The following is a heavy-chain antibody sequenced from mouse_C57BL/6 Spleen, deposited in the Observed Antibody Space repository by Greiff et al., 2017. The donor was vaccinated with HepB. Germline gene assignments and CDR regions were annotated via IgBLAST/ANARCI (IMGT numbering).Heavy chain of an antibody. CDR1: GFTFSSYA. D-gene: IGHD1-2*01. Sequence: EVQGVESGGGLVKPGGSLKLSCAASGFTFSSYAMSWVRQTPEKRLEWVATISDGGSYTYYPDNVKGRFTISRDNAKNNLYLQMSHLKSEDTAMYYCARRTTAFDYWGQGTTLTVSS. CDR3: ARRTTAFDY. V-gene: IGHV5-4*01. J-gene: IGHJ2*01. CDR2: ISDGGSYT.